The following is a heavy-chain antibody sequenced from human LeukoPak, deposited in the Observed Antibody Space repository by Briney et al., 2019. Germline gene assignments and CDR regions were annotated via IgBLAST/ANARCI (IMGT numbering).Heavy chain of an antibody. CDR2: IYHSGST. CDR1: GGSISSGGYY. Sequence: SETLSLTCTVSGGSISSGGYYWSWIRQPPGKGLEWIGYIYHSGSTYYNPSLKSRVTISVDTSKNQFSLKLSSVTAADTAVYYCAREAATVTPTTGYYYMDVWGKGTTVTVSS. D-gene: IGHD4-11*01. J-gene: IGHJ6*03. V-gene: IGHV4-30-2*01. CDR3: AREAATVTPTTGYYYMDV.